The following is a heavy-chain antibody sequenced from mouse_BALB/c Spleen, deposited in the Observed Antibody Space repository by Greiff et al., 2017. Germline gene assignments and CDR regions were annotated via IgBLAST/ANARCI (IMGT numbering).Heavy chain of an antibody. CDR3: AREAVVAPYAMDY. V-gene: IGHV5-17*02. CDR1: GFTFSSFG. CDR2: ISSGSSTI. Sequence: EVQGVESGGGLVQPGGSRKLSCAASGFTFSSFGMHWVRQAPEKGLEWVAYISSGSSTIYYADTVKGRFTISRDNPKNTLFLQMTSLRSEDTAMYYCAREAVVAPYAMDYWGQGTSVTVSS. J-gene: IGHJ4*01. D-gene: IGHD1-1*01.